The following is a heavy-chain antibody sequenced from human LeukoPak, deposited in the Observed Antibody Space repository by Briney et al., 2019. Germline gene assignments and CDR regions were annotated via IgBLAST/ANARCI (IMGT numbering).Heavy chain of an antibody. D-gene: IGHD3-16*01. CDR1: GGSISSYY. CDR2: IYYIGST. J-gene: IGHJ3*01. V-gene: IGHV4-59*01. CDR3: ASIKGGGGSFDV. Sequence: SETLSLTCTVSGGSISSYYWSWIRQPPGKALEWIGYIYYIGSTNYNPSLKSRVTISVDTSKNQLSLKLNSVTAADTAVYYCASIKGGGGSFDVWGQGTVVTVSS.